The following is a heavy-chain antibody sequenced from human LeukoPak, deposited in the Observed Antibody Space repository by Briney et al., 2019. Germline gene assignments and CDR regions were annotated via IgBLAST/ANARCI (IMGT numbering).Heavy chain of an antibody. D-gene: IGHD6-13*01. CDR1: GGSFSGYY. J-gene: IGHJ4*02. CDR3: ARHLSAAALY. CDR2: INHSGST. Sequence: ETLSLTCAVYGGSFSGYYWSWIRQPPGKGLEWIGEINHSGSTNYNPSLKSRVTISVDTSKNQFSLKLSSVTAADTAVYYCARHLSAAALYWGQGTLVTVSS. V-gene: IGHV4-34*01.